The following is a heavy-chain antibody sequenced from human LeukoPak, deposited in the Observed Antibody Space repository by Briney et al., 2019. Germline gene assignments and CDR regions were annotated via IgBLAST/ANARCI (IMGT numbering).Heavy chain of an antibody. CDR1: GFTFSSYW. V-gene: IGHV3-74*01. D-gene: IGHD6-19*01. CDR2: INSDVSST. CDR3: ARPRGYSSGWLDY. J-gene: IGHJ4*02. Sequence: GGSLRLSCAASGFTFSSYWMHWVRQAPGKGLVWVSRINSDVSSTTYADSVRGRFTISRDNAKNTLYLQMNSLRAADTAVYYCARPRGYSSGWLDYWGQGTLVTVSS.